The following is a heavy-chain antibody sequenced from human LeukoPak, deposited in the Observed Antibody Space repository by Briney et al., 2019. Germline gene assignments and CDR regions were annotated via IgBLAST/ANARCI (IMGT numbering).Heavy chain of an antibody. J-gene: IGHJ4*02. D-gene: IGHD6-13*01. CDR1: GDSISTYY. CDR2: INHSGST. Sequence: PSETLSLTCTVSGDSISTYYWSWIRQPPGKGLEWIGEINHSGSTNYNPSLKSRVTFSVDTSKNQFSLKLSSLTAADTAVYYCARANRSAGTGFSDYWGQGTLVTVSS. V-gene: IGHV4-34*01. CDR3: ARANRSAGTGFSDY.